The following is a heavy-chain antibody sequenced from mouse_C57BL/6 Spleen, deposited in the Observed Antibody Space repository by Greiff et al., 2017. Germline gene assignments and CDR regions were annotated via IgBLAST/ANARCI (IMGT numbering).Heavy chain of an antibody. D-gene: IGHD1-1*01. Sequence: QVQLQQSGAELVRPGSSVKLSCKASGYTFTSYWMHWVKQRPIQGLEWIGNIDPSDSETHYNQKFKDKATLTVDKSSSTAYMQLSSLTSEDSAVYYCARPYYGCSLGVWGTGTTVTVSS. CDR1: GYTFTSYW. J-gene: IGHJ1*03. V-gene: IGHV1-52*01. CDR2: IDPSDSET. CDR3: ARPYYGCSLGV.